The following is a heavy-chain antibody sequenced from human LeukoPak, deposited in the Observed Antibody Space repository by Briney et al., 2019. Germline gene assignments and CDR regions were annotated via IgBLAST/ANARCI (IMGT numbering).Heavy chain of an antibody. V-gene: IGHV4/OR15-8*02. Sequence: PSETLSLTCGVSGGSISGTNWWSWVRQPPGQGLEWIGEISLAGQTNYNPSLNGRVTMSLDKFSNQLSLHLTSVTDADTATYFCSRESGPFCPFGYWGQGTLVIVSS. J-gene: IGHJ4*02. D-gene: IGHD1-26*01. CDR3: SRESGPFCPFGY. CDR1: GGSISGTNW. CDR2: ISLAGQT.